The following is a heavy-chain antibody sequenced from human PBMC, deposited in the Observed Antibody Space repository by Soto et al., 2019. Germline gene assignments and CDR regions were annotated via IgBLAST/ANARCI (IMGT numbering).Heavy chain of an antibody. CDR3: AKGLPQGPYGGETYYFDY. D-gene: IGHD2-21*01. V-gene: IGHV3-23*01. CDR1: GFTFSSYA. Sequence: GGSLRLSCAASGFTFSSYAMSWVRQAPGKGLEWVSAISGSGGSTYYADSVKGRFTISRDNSKNTLYLQMNSLRAEDTAVYYCAKGLPQGPYGGETYYFDYWGQGTLVTVSS. CDR2: ISGSGGST. J-gene: IGHJ4*02.